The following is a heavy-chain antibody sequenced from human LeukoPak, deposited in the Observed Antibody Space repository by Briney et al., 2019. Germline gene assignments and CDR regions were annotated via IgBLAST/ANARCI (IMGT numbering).Heavy chain of an antibody. J-gene: IGHJ4*02. CDR1: GFTFSNYA. CDR3: ARGNPSVNDYYDNAGFDY. CDR2: ISGSGGST. D-gene: IGHD3-22*01. Sequence: GGSLRLSCAASGFTFSNYAMNWVRQAPGRGLEWVSAISGSGGSTYYADSVKGRFTISRDNSKNTLYLQMNSLRAEDTAVYYCARGNPSVNDYYDNAGFDYWGQGTLVTVSS. V-gene: IGHV3-23*01.